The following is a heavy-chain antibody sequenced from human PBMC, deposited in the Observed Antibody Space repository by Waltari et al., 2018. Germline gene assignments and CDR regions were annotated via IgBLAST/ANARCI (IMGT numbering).Heavy chain of an antibody. CDR1: GGSITSNRHY. J-gene: IGHJ3*01. CDR3: ATYIGASIGAAAFDV. CDR2: CPYNGAT. D-gene: IGHD2-21*01. V-gene: IGHV4-39*01. Sequence: QLQLQESGPGLVKPSETLSLSCSVSGGSITSNRHYWGWIRQPPGQGLEWIGTCPYNGATYSSPSLRRRVTLSSDPSMNQLSLNLGSVTAADTAVYYCATYIGASIGAAAFDVWSQGTTVTVSS.